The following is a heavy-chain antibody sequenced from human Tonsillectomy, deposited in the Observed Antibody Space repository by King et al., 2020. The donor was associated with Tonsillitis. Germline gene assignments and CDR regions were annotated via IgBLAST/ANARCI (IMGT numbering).Heavy chain of an antibody. CDR2: IRYDGRNK. Sequence: VQLVQSGGGVGQPGGSLRLSCAASGVSFSRYGMHWVRQAPGKGLEWVALIRYDGRNKYYADSVKGRFTISRDNSKNTLYLQMNSLRVEGTDVYYCANHPHMDAWTDDAPWWGQGTLVTVSS. J-gene: IGHJ4*02. CDR3: ANHPHMDAWTDDAPW. D-gene: IGHD2-21*01. V-gene: IGHV3-30*02. CDR1: GVSFSRYG.